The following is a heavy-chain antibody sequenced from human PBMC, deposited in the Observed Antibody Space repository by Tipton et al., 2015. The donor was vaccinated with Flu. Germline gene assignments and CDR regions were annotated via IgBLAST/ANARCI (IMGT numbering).Heavy chain of an antibody. CDR1: GDTFSNNY. CDR3: ARDRHSGLGTGVPLES. J-gene: IGHJ4*02. V-gene: IGHV1-46*01. Sequence: QLVQSGAEVEEPGASVKLSCKTSGDTFSNNYMHWVRQAPGHGLDWMGMLRPSGGLSYAQWFQGRLTMTSDTSTSTVYMELSSLTSGDTAVYFCARDRHSGLGTGVPLESWGQGTPVTVSS. D-gene: IGHD7-27*01. CDR2: LRPSGGLS.